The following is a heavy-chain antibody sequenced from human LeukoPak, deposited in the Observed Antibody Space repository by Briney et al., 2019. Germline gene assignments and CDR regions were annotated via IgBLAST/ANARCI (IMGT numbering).Heavy chain of an antibody. CDR1: GFTFSDYW. D-gene: IGHD3-22*01. J-gene: IGHJ4*02. Sequence: GSLRLSCAASGFTFSDYWMTWVRQSPGEGLQWVANIKDDGSETYYVDSVKGRFTISRDNAKNSLYLQMNSLRAEDTAVYYCAKDAAVGSSGYYYVPPLYYFHYWGQGTLVTVSS. V-gene: IGHV3-7*01. CDR2: IKDDGSET. CDR3: AKDAAVGSSGYYYVPPLYYFHY.